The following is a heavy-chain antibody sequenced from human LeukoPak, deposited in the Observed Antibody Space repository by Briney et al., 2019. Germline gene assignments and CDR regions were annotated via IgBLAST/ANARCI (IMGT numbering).Heavy chain of an antibody. CDR1: GFTFSSYG. CDR3: AKPAKRWLQVWDLYYFDY. D-gene: IGHD5-24*01. V-gene: IGHV3-30*18. Sequence: GRSLRLSCAASGFTFSSYGMHWVRQAPGKGLEWVAVISYDGSNKYYADSVKGRFTISRGNSKNTLYLQMNSLRAEDTAVYYCAKPAKRWLQVWDLYYFDYWGQGTLVTVSS. J-gene: IGHJ4*02. CDR2: ISYDGSNK.